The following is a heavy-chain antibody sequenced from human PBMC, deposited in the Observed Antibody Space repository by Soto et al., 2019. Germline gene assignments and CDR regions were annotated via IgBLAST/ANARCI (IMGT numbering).Heavy chain of an antibody. CDR3: ARHFDYDSSGYYYYYYGMDV. D-gene: IGHD3-22*01. CDR1: GYSFTIYW. J-gene: IGHJ6*02. V-gene: IGHV5-10-1*01. Sequence: GESLKISCNGSGYSFTIYWISWVLQMPGKGLDWMGRIDPSDSYTNYSPSFQGHVTISADKSISTAYLQWSSLKASDTAMYYCARHFDYDSSGYYYYYYGMDVWGQGTTVTVSS. CDR2: IDPSDSYT.